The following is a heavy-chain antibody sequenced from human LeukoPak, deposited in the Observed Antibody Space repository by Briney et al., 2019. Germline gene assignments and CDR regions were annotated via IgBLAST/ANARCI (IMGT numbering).Heavy chain of an antibody. CDR2: MSYGGTNK. J-gene: IGHJ4*02. V-gene: IGHV3-30*03. CDR1: GFTFSSYA. D-gene: IGHD1-26*01. CDR3: ARDKGSFDFDY. Sequence: PGGSLRLSCAASGFTFSSYAMSWVRQAPGKGLEWVAIMSYGGTNKYYADSVKGRFTISRDNSKSTLYLQMNSLRAEDTAVYYCARDKGSFDFDYWGQGTLVTVSS.